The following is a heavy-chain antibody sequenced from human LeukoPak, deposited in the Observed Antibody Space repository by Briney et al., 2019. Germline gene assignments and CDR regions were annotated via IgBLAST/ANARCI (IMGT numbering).Heavy chain of an antibody. CDR3: ARRTRYDFWSGYYRRPAFDI. Sequence: PSETLSLTCAVYGVSFSGYYWSWIRQPPGKGLEWIGEINHSGSTNYNPSLKSRVTISVDTSKNQFSLKLSSVTAADTAVYYCARRTRYDFWSGYYRRPAFDIWGQGTMVTVSS. J-gene: IGHJ3*02. V-gene: IGHV4-34*01. D-gene: IGHD3-3*01. CDR1: GVSFSGYY. CDR2: INHSGST.